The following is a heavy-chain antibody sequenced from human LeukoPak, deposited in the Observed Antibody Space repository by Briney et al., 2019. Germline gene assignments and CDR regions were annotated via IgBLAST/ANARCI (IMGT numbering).Heavy chain of an antibody. V-gene: IGHV5-51*01. CDR2: IYPGDSDT. J-gene: IGHJ4*02. CDR3: ARRVLDYFEE. CDR1: GYSFTSYW. D-gene: IGHD4/OR15-4a*01. Sequence: GESLKISCKGSGYSFTSYWIGWVRQMPRRGLEWMGIIYPGDSDTRYSRSFQGQVTISVDKSISTAYVQWSSLQASDTAMYYCARRVLDYFEEWGQGTLVTVSS.